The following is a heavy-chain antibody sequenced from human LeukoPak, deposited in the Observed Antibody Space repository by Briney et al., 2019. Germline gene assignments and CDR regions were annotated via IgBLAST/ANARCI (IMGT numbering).Heavy chain of an antibody. CDR3: ARNPRTTRYYDFWSGYY. CDR1: GGSISSSSYY. CDR2: IYYSGST. V-gene: IGHV4-39*01. J-gene: IGHJ4*02. D-gene: IGHD3-3*01. Sequence: SETLSLTCTVSGGSISSSSYYWGWIRQPPGKGLEWIGSIYYSGSTYYNPSLKSRVTISVGTSKNQFSLKLSSVTAADTAVYYCARNPRTTRYYDFWSGYYWGQGTLVTVSS.